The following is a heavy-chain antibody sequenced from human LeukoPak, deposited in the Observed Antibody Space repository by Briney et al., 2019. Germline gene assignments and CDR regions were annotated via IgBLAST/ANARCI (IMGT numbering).Heavy chain of an antibody. Sequence: PSETLSLTCAVYGGSFSDYYWGWIRQPPGKGLEWIGEIDPSGSTNYSPSLKGRVTISVDTSKNQFSLKLSSVAAADTAVYFCVRVGYSYVINDWSRTGLGAYPTKYYYHMDVWDKGATVTVSS. CDR1: GGSFSDYY. CDR2: IDPSGST. D-gene: IGHD5-18*01. V-gene: IGHV4-34*01. J-gene: IGHJ6*03. CDR3: VRVGYSYVINDWSRTGLGAYPTKYYYHMDV.